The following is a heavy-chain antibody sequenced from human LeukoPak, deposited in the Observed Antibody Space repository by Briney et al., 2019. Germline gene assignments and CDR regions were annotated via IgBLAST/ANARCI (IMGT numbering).Heavy chain of an antibody. D-gene: IGHD2-2*01. CDR1: GGSISSYY. V-gene: IGHV4-59*01. Sequence: SETLSLTCTVSGGSISSYYWSWIRQPPGKGLEWIGYIYYSGSTNCNPSLKSRVTISVDTSKNQFSLKLSSVTAADTAVYYCAREGRVTDTYQLLPYGMDVWGQGTTVTVSS. J-gene: IGHJ6*02. CDR2: IYYSGST. CDR3: AREGRVTDTYQLLPYGMDV.